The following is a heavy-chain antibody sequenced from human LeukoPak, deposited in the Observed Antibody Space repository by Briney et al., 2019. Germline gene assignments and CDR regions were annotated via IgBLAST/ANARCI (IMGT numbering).Heavy chain of an antibody. Sequence: GGSLRLSCAASGFTFSSYGMHWVRQAPGKGLEWVANIKQDGSEKYYVDSVKGRFTISRDNAKKSMYLQMNSLRAEDTAVYYCARDCRYFDWLSEFDYWGQGTLVTVSS. D-gene: IGHD3-9*01. CDR3: ARDCRYFDWLSEFDY. V-gene: IGHV3-7*01. J-gene: IGHJ4*02. CDR1: GFTFSSYG. CDR2: IKQDGSEK.